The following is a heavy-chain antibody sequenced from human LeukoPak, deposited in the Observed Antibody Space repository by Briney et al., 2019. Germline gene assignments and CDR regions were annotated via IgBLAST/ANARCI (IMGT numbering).Heavy chain of an antibody. D-gene: IGHD3-16*01. Sequence: ASVKVSCKASGYTLTSYDFNWLRQATGQGPEWMGWMNPNSGARGYAQKFQGRITMTRSASINTAYMELTDLRSEDTAVYYCARPTLGGGARSWFDPWGQGTLVTVSS. CDR3: ARPTLGGGARSWFDP. V-gene: IGHV1-8*01. J-gene: IGHJ5*02. CDR2: MNPNSGAR. CDR1: GYTLTSYD.